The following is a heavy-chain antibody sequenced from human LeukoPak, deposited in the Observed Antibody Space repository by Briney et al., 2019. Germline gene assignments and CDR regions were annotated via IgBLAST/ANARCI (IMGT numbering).Heavy chain of an antibody. CDR2: ISYSGSA. CDR3: AKSSGWYGNYFDY. CDR1: GGSIXXXXXX. Sequence: VSGGSIXXXXXXXSXXXXPPXXXXXXIGYISYSGSANYNPSLKSRVTISVDTSENQFSLRLSSVTAADTAVYYCAKSSGWYGNYFDYWGQGTLVTVSS. V-gene: IGHV4-61*01. D-gene: IGHD6-19*01. J-gene: IGHJ4*02.